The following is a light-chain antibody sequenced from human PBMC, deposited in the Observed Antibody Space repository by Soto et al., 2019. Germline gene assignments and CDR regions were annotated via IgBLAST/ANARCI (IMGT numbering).Light chain of an antibody. J-gene: IGKJ1*01. Sequence: EIVLTKSPGTLSLSPGERATLSCRASQSVSTSYLARYQQKPGQAPRLVISGASRRASSIPDRFSGSGSGTDFTRTISRLEPEDFAVYYCQQYGCSPPKTFGQGTKVEIK. V-gene: IGKV3-20*01. CDR1: QSVSTSY. CDR2: GAS. CDR3: QQYGCSPPKT.